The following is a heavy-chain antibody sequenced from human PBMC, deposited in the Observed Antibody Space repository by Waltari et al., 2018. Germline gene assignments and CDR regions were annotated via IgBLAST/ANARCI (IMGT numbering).Heavy chain of an antibody. D-gene: IGHD1-26*01. V-gene: IGHV3-23*04. Sequence: EVQLVESGGGLVQPGGSLRLSCAASGFTFSSYAMSWVRQAPGKGLGGVSAISGSGGSTYYADSVKGRFTISRDNSKNTLYLQMNSLRAEDTAVYYCAKDLSVVGATPDYWGQGTLVTVSS. CDR3: AKDLSVVGATPDY. CDR1: GFTFSSYA. J-gene: IGHJ4*02. CDR2: ISGSGGST.